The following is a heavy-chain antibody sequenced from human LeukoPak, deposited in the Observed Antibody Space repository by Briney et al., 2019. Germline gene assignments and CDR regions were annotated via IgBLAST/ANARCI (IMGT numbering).Heavy chain of an antibody. Sequence: ASVTVSCKSSGYTFPGYCMHWVRQAPGQERAWMGGINTNSGGTNYAQKFQVRAIMIIDKPISTAYMELSSLRSDDTAVYYCARGAPYTPSSGWFDPWGQGTLVTVSS. CDR1: GYTFPGYC. CDR2: INTNSGGT. D-gene: IGHD1-26*01. CDR3: ARGAPYTPSSGWFDP. V-gene: IGHV1-2*02. J-gene: IGHJ5*02.